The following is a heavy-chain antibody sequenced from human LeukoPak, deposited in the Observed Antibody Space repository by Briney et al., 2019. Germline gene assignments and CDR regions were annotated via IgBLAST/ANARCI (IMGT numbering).Heavy chain of an antibody. CDR3: AREENTADAFDI. V-gene: IGHV1-69*04. D-gene: IGHD5-18*01. CDR2: IIPILGIA. CDR1: GGTFSSYA. Sequence: ASVKVSCKASGGTFSSYAISWVRQAPGQGLEWMGRIIPILGIANYAQKFQGRVTITADKSTSTPYMELSSLRSEDTAVYYCAREENTADAFDIWGQGTMVTVSS. J-gene: IGHJ3*02.